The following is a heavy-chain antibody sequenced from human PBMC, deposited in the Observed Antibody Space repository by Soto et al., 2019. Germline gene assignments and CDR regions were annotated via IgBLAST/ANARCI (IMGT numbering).Heavy chain of an antibody. J-gene: IGHJ3*02. CDR3: ARASGWDDAFDI. D-gene: IGHD6-19*01. Sequence: GGSLRLSCSASGFTFSNYAIHWVRQAPGKGLEYVAAITNNGGSAKYADSVKGRFTISRDNSKNTLYLQMNSLRAEDTAVYYCARASGWDDAFDIWGQGTMVTVSS. CDR2: ITNNGGSA. CDR1: GFTFSNYA. V-gene: IGHV3-64*04.